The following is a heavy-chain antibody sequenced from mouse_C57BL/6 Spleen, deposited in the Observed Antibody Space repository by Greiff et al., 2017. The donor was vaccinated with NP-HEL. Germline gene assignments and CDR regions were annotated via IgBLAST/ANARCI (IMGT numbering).Heavy chain of an antibody. Sequence: EVKLMESGPELVKPGASVKISCKASGYSFTDYNMNWVKQSNGKSLEWIGEINPNYGTTSYNQKFKGKATLTVDKSSSTAYMQLNSLTSEDSAVYYCARLGYEVGFAYWGQGTLVTVSA. CDR1: GYSFTDYN. CDR2: INPNYGTT. D-gene: IGHD1-3*01. CDR3: ARLGYEVGFAY. J-gene: IGHJ3*01. V-gene: IGHV1-39*01.